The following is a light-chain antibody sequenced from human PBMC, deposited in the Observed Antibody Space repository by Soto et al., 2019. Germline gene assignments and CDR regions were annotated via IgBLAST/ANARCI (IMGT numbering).Light chain of an antibody. CDR3: SSYTINSTPYV. J-gene: IGLJ1*01. Sequence: QSALTQPASVSGSPGQSITISCTGSNSDDGNHNYVSWYQQHPGKAPKLMIYEVSNRPSGVSNRFSGSKSGNTASLTISGLQAEDEADYYCSSYTINSTPYVFGTGTKLTVL. CDR2: EVS. CDR1: NSDDGNHNY. V-gene: IGLV2-14*01.